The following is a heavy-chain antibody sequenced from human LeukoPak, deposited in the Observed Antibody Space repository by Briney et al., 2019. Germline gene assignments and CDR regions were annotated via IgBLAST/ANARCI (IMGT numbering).Heavy chain of an antibody. J-gene: IGHJ4*02. Sequence: LRLSCAASGFTFDDYAMHWVRQAPGKGLEWIGYIYLSGSTYYNPSLKSRVTISVDTSKNQFSLKLSSVTAADTAVYYCARGKGIRYYGSGSYYNWGQGTLVTVSS. CDR3: ARGKGIRYYGSGSYYN. CDR2: IYLSGST. CDR1: GFTFDDYA. D-gene: IGHD3-10*01. V-gene: IGHV4-30-2*01.